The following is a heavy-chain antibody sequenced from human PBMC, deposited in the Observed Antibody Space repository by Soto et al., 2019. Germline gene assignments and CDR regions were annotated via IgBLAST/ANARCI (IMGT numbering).Heavy chain of an antibody. D-gene: IGHD6-19*01. CDR3: ARAVAGIGWFDP. CDR2: INHSGST. V-gene: IGHV4-34*01. J-gene: IGHJ5*02. Sequence: NPLETLSLTCAVYGGSFIGYYCIFVRQPPGKGLEWIVEINHSGSTNYNPSLKSRVTISVDTSKNQFSLKLSSVTAADTAVYYCARAVAGIGWFDPWGQGTLVTVSS. CDR1: GGSFIGYY.